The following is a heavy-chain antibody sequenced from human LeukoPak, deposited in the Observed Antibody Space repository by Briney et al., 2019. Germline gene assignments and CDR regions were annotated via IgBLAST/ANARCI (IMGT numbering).Heavy chain of an antibody. V-gene: IGHV4-30-2*01. J-gene: IGHJ4*02. D-gene: IGHD5-12*01. CDR2: IRHSGST. CDR3: MRGGIGYDSDY. Sequence: SETLSLTCAVSGGSISSGGYYCSWIRQPPGKGLEWVGYIRHSGSTYYNPSLKSRVTISADRSKNQFSLNLSSVTAADTAVYYCMRGGIGYDSDYWGQGTLVTVSS. CDR1: GGSISSGGYY.